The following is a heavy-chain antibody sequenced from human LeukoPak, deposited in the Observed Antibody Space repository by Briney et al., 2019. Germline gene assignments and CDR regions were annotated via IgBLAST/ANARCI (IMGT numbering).Heavy chain of an antibody. CDR1: GYTFTNYG. J-gene: IGHJ4*02. Sequence: ASVKVSCKASGYTFTNYGVSWVRQAPGQGLEWMGWISAYNGNIDYAQKFKGRVTMTTDTSTSTAYMELRSLKSDDTAVYYCARVEAYCSSTSCHDYWGLGTLVTVSS. CDR2: ISAYNGNI. D-gene: IGHD2-2*01. CDR3: ARVEAYCSSTSCHDY. V-gene: IGHV1-18*01.